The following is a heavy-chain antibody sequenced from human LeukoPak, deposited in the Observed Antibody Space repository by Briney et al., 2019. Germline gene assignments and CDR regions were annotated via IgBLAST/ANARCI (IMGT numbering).Heavy chain of an antibody. CDR2: ISGSGVST. D-gene: IGHD5-18*01. CDR1: GFTFSSYA. V-gene: IGHV3-23*01. CDR3: AKYVGGYNYVDY. J-gene: IGHJ4*02. Sequence: GGSLRLSCAASGFTFSSYAMSWVRRAPGKGLERVSAISGSGVSTYYADSVKGRFTISRDNSRDTLYLQMNSLRAEDTAVYYCAKYVGGYNYVDYWGQGTLVTVSS.